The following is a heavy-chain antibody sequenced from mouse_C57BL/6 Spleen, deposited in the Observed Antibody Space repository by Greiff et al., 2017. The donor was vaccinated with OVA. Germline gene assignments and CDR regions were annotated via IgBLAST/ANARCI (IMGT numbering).Heavy chain of an antibody. CDR2: IDPSDSYT. V-gene: IGHV1-69*01. CDR3: ARYYGSSRAMDY. CDR1: GYTFTSYW. J-gene: IGHJ4*01. D-gene: IGHD1-1*01. Sequence: VKLQQPGAELVMPGASVKLSCKASGYTFTSYWMHWVKQRPGQGLEWIGEIDPSDSYTNYNQKFKGKSTLTVDKSSSTAYMQLSSLTSEDSAVYYCARYYGSSRAMDYWGQGTSVTVSS.